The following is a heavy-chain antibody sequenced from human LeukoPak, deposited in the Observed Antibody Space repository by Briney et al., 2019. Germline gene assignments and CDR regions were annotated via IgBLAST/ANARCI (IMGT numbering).Heavy chain of an antibody. CDR2: ISYDGSNK. D-gene: IGHD2-15*01. CDR3: ARDMSGYCSGGRCYNMGYFDY. CDR1: GFTFSSYA. Sequence: PGGSLRLSCAASGFTFSSYAMHWVRQAPGKGLEWVAVISYDGSNKYYADSVKGRFTISRDNSKNTLYLQMNSLRAEDTALYYCARDMSGYCSGGRCYNMGYFDYWGQGTLVTVSS. V-gene: IGHV3-30-3*01. J-gene: IGHJ4*02.